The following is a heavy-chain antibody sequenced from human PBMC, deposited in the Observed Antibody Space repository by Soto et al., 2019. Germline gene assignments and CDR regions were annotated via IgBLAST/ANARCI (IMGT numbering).Heavy chain of an antibody. Sequence: KPSETLSLTCTVSGGSISSSYWSWIRQPPGKGLEWIGYIYYSGSTNYNPSLKSRVTISVDTSKNQFSLKLSSVTAADTAVYYCARDSPPDPTTVTGNGMDVWGQGTTVTVSS. CDR3: ARDSPPDPTTVTGNGMDV. D-gene: IGHD1-20*01. CDR1: GGSISSSY. CDR2: IYYSGST. J-gene: IGHJ6*02. V-gene: IGHV4-59*01.